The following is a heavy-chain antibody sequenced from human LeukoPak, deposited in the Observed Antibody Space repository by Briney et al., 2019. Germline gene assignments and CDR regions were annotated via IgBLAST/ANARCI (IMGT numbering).Heavy chain of an antibody. J-gene: IGHJ4*02. D-gene: IGHD6-19*01. V-gene: IGHV4-59*01. CDR2: IYYSGST. CDR1: GGSISSYY. CDR3: ARDEGSGWYYFDY. Sequence: SETLSLTCTVSGGSISSYYWSWIRQPPGRGLEWIGYIYYSGSTNYNPSLKSRVTISVDTSKNQFSLKLTSVTAADTAVYYCARDEGSGWYYFDYWGQGTLVTVSS.